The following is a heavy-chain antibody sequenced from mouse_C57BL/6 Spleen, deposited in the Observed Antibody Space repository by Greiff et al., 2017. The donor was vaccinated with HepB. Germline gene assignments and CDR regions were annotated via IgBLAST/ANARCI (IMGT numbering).Heavy chain of an antibody. CDR2: IHPNSGST. D-gene: IGHD3-2*02. J-gene: IGHJ2*01. CDR3: ARAETAQATNFDY. CDR1: GYTFTSYW. Sequence: QVQLKQPGAELVKPGASVKLSCKASGYTFTSYWMHWVKQRPGQGLEWIGMIHPNSGSTNYNEKFKSKATLTVDKSSSTAYMQLSSLTSEDSAVYYCARAETAQATNFDYWGQGTTLTVSS. V-gene: IGHV1-64*01.